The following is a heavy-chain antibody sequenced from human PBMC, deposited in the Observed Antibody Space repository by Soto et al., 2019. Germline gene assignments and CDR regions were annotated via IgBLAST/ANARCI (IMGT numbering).Heavy chain of an antibody. CDR2: IYYSGST. V-gene: IGHV4-31*02. Sequence: TLSLTWTVSGGSLSIGGYYWSWIRQHPVKGLDWIGYIYYSGSTYYNPSLKSRVTISVDTSKNQFSLKLSSVTAADPAVYYCATARGRDTYYDYLWGSYPGNWFDPWGQGTLVTVSS. CDR3: ATARGRDTYYDYLWGSYPGNWFDP. J-gene: IGHJ5*02. D-gene: IGHD3-16*02. CDR1: GGSLSIGGYY.